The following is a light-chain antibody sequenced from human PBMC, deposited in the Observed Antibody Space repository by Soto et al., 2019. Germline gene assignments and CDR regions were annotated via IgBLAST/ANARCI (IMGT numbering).Light chain of an antibody. V-gene: IGLV2-23*02. Sequence: QSVLSQPASVSGSPGQTITISCTGTSTDVGGYNAVSWYQHHPGKAPKLIIYEVTHRPSGVSDRFSASKSGNTASLTISGLQAEDEADYFCCSYAGKNFPFDGFGTGTKVTVL. CDR2: EVT. J-gene: IGLJ1*01. CDR3: CSYAGKNFPFDG. CDR1: STDVGGYNA.